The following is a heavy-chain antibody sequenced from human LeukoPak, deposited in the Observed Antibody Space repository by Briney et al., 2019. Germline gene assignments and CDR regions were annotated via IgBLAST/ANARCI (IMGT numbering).Heavy chain of an antibody. CDR2: ISYDGSNK. V-gene: IGHV3-30*04. CDR1: GFTFSSYA. J-gene: IGHJ4*02. D-gene: IGHD3-10*01. Sequence: GGSLRLSCAASGFTFSSYAMHWVRQAPGKGLEWVAVISYDGSNKYYADSVKGRFTISRDNSKNTLYLQMNSLRAEDTAVYYCARDDSNYYSSGSYGEVFDYWGQGTLVTVSS. CDR3: ARDDSNYYSSGSYGEVFDY.